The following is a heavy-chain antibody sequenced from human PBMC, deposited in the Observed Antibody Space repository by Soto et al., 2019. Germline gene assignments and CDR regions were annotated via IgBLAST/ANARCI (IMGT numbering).Heavy chain of an antibody. J-gene: IGHJ5*02. V-gene: IGHV4-4*02. CDR3: TRVAQGKCSGSRCYRWFDP. Sequence: SRALSLNCAFSGVSITNTKRCSWVRRPPGKGLEWIGEGFHSGSTNYNPSLKSRVTISVDKSKNQFSLNLTSVTAADTAVYYCTRVAQGKCSGSRCYRWFDPWGQGTLVTVSS. D-gene: IGHD2-2*01. CDR1: GVSITNTKR. CDR2: GFHSGST.